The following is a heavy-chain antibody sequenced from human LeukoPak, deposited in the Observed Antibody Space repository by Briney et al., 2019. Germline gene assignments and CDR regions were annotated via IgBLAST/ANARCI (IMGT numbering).Heavy chain of an antibody. CDR2: INSDGSST. J-gene: IGHJ4*02. Sequence: GGSLRLSCAASGFTFSTYWMHWVRQAAGKGLVWVSRINSDGSSTSYADSVKGRFTIPRDNAKNTLYLQMNSLRAEDTAVYYCARISGTYSDYWGQGTLVTVSS. V-gene: IGHV3-74*01. CDR3: ARISGTYSDY. CDR1: GFTFSTYW. D-gene: IGHD1-7*01.